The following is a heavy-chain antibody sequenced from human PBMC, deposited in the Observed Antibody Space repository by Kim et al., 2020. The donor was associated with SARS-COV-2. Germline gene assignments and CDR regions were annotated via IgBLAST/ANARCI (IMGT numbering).Heavy chain of an antibody. V-gene: IGHV4-34*01. Sequence: SETLSLTCAVYGGSFSGYYWSWIRQPPGKGREWIGEINHSGSTNYNPSLKSRVTISVDTSKNQFSLKLSSVTAADTAVYYCAVGPDSSGYYYDDYWGQGTLVTVSS. CDR3: AVGPDSSGYYYDDY. D-gene: IGHD3-22*01. CDR2: INHSGST. CDR1: GGSFSGYY. J-gene: IGHJ4*02.